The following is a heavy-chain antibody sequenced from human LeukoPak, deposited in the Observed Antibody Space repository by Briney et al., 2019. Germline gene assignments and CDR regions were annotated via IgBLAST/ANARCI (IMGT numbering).Heavy chain of an antibody. Sequence: SETLSLTCTLSGGSISSSSSDYYWGWVRQPPGKGLEWIGSISYSGSTYYNPSLKSRVTISADTSNNQFSLKLTSVTAADTAVFSCARHRHNHHYDYWGQGTLVTVSS. V-gene: IGHV4-39*01. CDR2: ISYSGST. J-gene: IGHJ4*02. CDR3: ARHRHNHHYDY. D-gene: IGHD1-14*01. CDR1: GGSISSSSSDYY.